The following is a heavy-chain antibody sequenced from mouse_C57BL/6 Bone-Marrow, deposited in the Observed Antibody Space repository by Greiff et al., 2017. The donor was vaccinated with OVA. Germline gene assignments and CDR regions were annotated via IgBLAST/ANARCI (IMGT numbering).Heavy chain of an antibody. CDR2: ISDGGSYT. V-gene: IGHV5-4*01. D-gene: IGHD2-3*01. Sequence: EVMLVESGGGLVKPGGSLKLSCAASGFTFSSYAMSWVRQTPEKRLEWVATISDGGSYTYYPDNVKGRFTISRDNAKNNLYLQMSRLKSEDTAMYYCARDRGYFYFDYWGQGTTLTVSS. CDR1: GFTFSSYA. CDR3: ARDRGYFYFDY. J-gene: IGHJ2*01.